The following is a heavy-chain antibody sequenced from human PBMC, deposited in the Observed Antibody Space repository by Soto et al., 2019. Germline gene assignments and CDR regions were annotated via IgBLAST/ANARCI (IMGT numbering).Heavy chain of an antibody. CDR2: ISYGGGTT. D-gene: IGHD3-22*01. CDR3: AKNPGYYYDSTGYHFDY. J-gene: IGHJ4*02. Sequence: EVPRLESGGGLVQPGGSLRLSCAASEFTFSNYAMSWVRQAPGKGLDWVSAISYGGGTTYYADSVKGRFTISRDNSKNTLYLQMNSLRAEDTAVYYCAKNPGYYYDSTGYHFDYWGQGTLVTVSS. CDR1: EFTFSNYA. V-gene: IGHV3-23*01.